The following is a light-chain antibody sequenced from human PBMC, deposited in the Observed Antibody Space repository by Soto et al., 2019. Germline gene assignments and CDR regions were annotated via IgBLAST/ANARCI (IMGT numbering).Light chain of an antibody. CDR3: HQYGRSPLT. V-gene: IGKV3-20*01. J-gene: IGKJ4*01. CDR1: QSVTSSY. Sequence: EIVLTQSPGTLSLSPGERATLSCSASQSVTSSYLAWDQQKPGQAPMLLIYGASRRATGIPDRFSGSGSGTDFTLTISRLETEDGAVAYGHQYGRSPLTLGGGTKVEIK. CDR2: GAS.